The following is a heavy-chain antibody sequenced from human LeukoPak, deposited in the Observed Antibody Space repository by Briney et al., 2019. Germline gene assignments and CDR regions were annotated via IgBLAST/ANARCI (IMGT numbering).Heavy chain of an antibody. V-gene: IGHV4-34*01. J-gene: IGHJ3*02. CDR1: GGSFSSYY. CDR3: ARGRSFWGDYYDRRGRLGAFDI. CDR2: IKHSGST. D-gene: IGHD3-22*01. Sequence: SETLSLTCAVYGGSFSSYYWSWIRQPPGKGLECIGEIKHSGSTNYNPSLKSRVTISVDTSKNQFSLKLSSVTDADTAVYYCARGRSFWGDYYDRRGRLGAFDIWGQGTMVTVSS.